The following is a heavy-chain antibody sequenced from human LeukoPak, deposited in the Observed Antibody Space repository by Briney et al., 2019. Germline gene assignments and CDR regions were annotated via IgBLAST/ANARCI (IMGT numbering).Heavy chain of an antibody. J-gene: IGHJ4*02. CDR3: ARVHDYGDYEVT. V-gene: IGHV4-39*07. Sequence: PSETLSLTCTVSGGSISSSSYYWGWIRQPPGKGLEWIGSIYYSGSTYYNPSLKSRVTISVDTSKNQLSLKLSSVTAADTAVYYCARVHDYGDYEVTWGQGTLVTVSS. CDR2: IYYSGST. D-gene: IGHD4-17*01. CDR1: GGSISSSSYY.